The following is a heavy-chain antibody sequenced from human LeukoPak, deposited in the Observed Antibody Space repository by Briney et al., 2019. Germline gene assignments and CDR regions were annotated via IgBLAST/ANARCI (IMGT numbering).Heavy chain of an antibody. Sequence: PSETLSLTCTFFGGSISSYHWNWIRQTPGKGLEWIGYMYYTGVSNYNPSLKSRVAISVDSSKNQFSLKVTSVTAADTAIYYCTTIKRGDIFGYFDFWGQGALVTVSS. J-gene: IGHJ4*02. V-gene: IGHV4-59*01. D-gene: IGHD5-18*01. CDR1: GGSISSYH. CDR3: TTIKRGDIFGYFDF. CDR2: MYYTGVS.